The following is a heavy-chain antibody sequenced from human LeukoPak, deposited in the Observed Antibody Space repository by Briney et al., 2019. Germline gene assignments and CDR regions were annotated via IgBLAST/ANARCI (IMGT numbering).Heavy chain of an antibody. V-gene: IGHV4-39*01. D-gene: IGHD2/OR15-2a*01. CDR2: ISYSGST. Sequence: PSETLSLTCTVSGGSISRSIYYWDWIRQTPGKGLEWIGSISYSGSTYWNPSLKSRVTISVDTSKNQFSLKVSSVTAADTALYHCATHKGISLPGARAFDMWGQGTMVTVSS. CDR3: ATHKGISLPGARAFDM. J-gene: IGHJ3*02. CDR1: GGSISRSIYY.